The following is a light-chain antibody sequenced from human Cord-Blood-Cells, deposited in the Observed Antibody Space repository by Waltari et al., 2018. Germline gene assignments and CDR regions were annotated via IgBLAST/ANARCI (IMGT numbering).Light chain of an antibody. V-gene: IGLV2-23*01. CDR1: SSDVGSYNL. J-gene: IGLJ3*02. CDR2: EGS. CDR3: CSYAGSSTWV. Sequence: QSALTQPASVSGSPGQSITISGTGTSSDVGSYNLVPWYQQHPGKAPKHMIYEGSKRPSGVSNRFSGSKSGNTASLTISGLQAEDEADYYCCSYAGSSTWVFGGGTKLTVL.